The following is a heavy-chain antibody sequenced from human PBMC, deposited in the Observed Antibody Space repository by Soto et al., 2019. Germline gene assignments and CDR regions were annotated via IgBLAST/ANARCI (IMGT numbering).Heavy chain of an antibody. Sequence: QVQLQQWGAGLLKPSETLSLTCAVSGGSFSGYYWSWIRQPPGKGLEWIGEIDHSGSTSYNPSLRRRVSMSGDTSKNQFSLKLSSVTAADPAVYFCARRITQLVVVFDSWGQGTLVTVSS. J-gene: IGHJ4*02. D-gene: IGHD3-22*01. CDR1: GGSFSGYY. V-gene: IGHV4-34*01. CDR2: IDHSGST. CDR3: ARRITQLVVVFDS.